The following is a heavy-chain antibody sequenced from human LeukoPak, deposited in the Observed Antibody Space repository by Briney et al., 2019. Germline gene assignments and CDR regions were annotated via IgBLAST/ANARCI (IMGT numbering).Heavy chain of an antibody. Sequence: GGSLRLSCAASGFTFSSYSMNWVRQAPGKGLEWVSSISSSSSYMDYADSLKGRFTIFRDNAKNSLYLQMNSLRAEDTAVYYCARAATGLKGNGFDYWGQGTLVTVSS. CDR3: ARAATGLKGNGFDY. V-gene: IGHV3-21*01. CDR1: GFTFSSYS. D-gene: IGHD1-1*01. CDR2: ISSSSSYM. J-gene: IGHJ4*02.